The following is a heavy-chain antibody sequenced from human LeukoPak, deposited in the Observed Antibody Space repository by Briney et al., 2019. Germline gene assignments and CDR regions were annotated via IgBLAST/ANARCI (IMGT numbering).Heavy chain of an antibody. CDR2: IYSGGST. CDR1: GFTFDDYA. V-gene: IGHV3-NL1*01. J-gene: IGHJ3*02. Sequence: GGSLRLSCAASGFTFDDYAMHWVRQAPGKGLEWVSVIYSGGSTYYADSVKGRFTISRDNSKNTLYLQMNSLRAEDTAVYYCAREMAVVGASLGAFDIWGQGTMVTVSS. CDR3: AREMAVVGASLGAFDI. D-gene: IGHD2-15*01.